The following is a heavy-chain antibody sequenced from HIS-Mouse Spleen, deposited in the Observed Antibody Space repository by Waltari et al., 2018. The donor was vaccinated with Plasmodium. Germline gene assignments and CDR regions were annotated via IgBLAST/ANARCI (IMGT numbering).Heavy chain of an antibody. V-gene: IGHV3-7*01. CDR3: ASSWYWYFDL. CDR1: GFSFCSSW. D-gene: IGHD6-13*01. Sequence: VQLVESGGGLVQPGGSLRLSCAPSGFSFCSSWMSWGRQAPGKGLEWMAKIKQDGSVKYYVDSRKGRFTISRDNAKNSLYLQMNSLRAEDTAVYYCASSWYWYFDLWGRGTLVTVSS. CDR2: IKQDGSVK. J-gene: IGHJ2*01.